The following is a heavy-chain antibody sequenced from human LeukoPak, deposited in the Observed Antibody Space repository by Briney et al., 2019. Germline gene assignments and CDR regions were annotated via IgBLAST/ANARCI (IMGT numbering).Heavy chain of an antibody. CDR2: MNPNSGNT. V-gene: IGHV1-8*03. D-gene: IGHD5-18*01. Sequence: ASVKVSCKASGYTFTSYDINWVRQATGPGLEWMGWMNPNSGNTGYAQKFQGRVTITRNTSISTAYMELSSLRSEDTAVYYCARAPWDTAMVSNYFDYWGQGTLVTVSS. J-gene: IGHJ4*02. CDR1: GYTFTSYD. CDR3: ARAPWDTAMVSNYFDY.